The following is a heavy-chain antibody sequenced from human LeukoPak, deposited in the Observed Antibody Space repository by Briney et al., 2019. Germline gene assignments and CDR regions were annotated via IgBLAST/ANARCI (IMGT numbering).Heavy chain of an antibody. CDR2: ISSSSSTI. D-gene: IGHD6-19*01. Sequence: GGSLRLSCAASGFTFSSYSMNWVRQAPGKGLEWVSYISSSSSTIYYADSVKGRFTISRDNAKNSLYLQTNSLRDEDTAVYYCAGDNDSGWKYYYYYYYMDVWGKGTTVTVSS. J-gene: IGHJ6*03. V-gene: IGHV3-48*02. CDR3: AGDNDSGWKYYYYYYYMDV. CDR1: GFTFSSYS.